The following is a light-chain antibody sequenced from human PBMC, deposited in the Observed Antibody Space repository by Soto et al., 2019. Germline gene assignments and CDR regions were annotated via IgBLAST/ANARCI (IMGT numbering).Light chain of an antibody. CDR1: SSNIGSNI. Sequence: QSVLTQPPSASGTPGQRVTISCSGSSSNIGSNIVNWYQQLPGTAPKILIYTNNQRPSGVPDRFSDSKSGTSASLAISGLQSEDEADYHCAAWDGSLQTWVFGGGTKVTVL. V-gene: IGLV1-44*01. CDR2: TNN. J-gene: IGLJ3*02. CDR3: AAWDGSLQTWV.